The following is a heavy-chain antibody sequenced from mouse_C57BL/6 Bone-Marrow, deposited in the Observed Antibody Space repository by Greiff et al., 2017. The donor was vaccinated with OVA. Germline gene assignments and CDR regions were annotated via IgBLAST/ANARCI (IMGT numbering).Heavy chain of an antibody. J-gene: IGHJ4*01. CDR3: AREFFYYYDAMDY. V-gene: IGHV1-69*01. CDR2: IDPSDSYT. Sequence: VQLQQPGAELVMPGASVKLSCKASGYTFTSYWMHWVKQRPGQGLVWIGEIDPSDSYTNYNQKFKGKSTLTVDKSSSTAYMQLSSLTSEDSAVYYCAREFFYYYDAMDYWGQGTSVTVSS. CDR1: GYTFTSYW. D-gene: IGHD1-1*01.